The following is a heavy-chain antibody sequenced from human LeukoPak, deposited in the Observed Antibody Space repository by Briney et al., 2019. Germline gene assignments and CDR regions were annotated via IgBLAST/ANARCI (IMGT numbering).Heavy chain of an antibody. D-gene: IGHD6-13*01. J-gene: IGHJ6*03. CDR3: ASFSSWYGDYYYYYMGV. V-gene: IGHV4-39*01. CDR1: GGSISSCCYN. Sequence: PSETLSLTCTVSGGSISSCCYNWVWIRPPPGQGLEWNGSNCCSASTYYNPSLKSRVTISVDTSKNQFYLKLSSVTAADTAVYYCASFSSWYGDYYYYYMGVWGKGTTVTVSS. CDR2: NCCSAST.